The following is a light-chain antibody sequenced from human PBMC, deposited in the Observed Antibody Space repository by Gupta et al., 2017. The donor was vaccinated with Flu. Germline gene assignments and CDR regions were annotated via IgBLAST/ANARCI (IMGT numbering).Light chain of an antibody. Sequence: VSVAPGQTARIACGGNNIGSNSVHWYPQKPGQAPRLVVFDDNVRPSAVPERFSGSNSENAATLTISGVEVGDEADYFCQVFDSHEDYVVFGGGTKLTVL. V-gene: IGLV3-21*02. CDR1: NIGSNS. J-gene: IGLJ2*01. CDR2: DDN. CDR3: QVFDSHEDYVV.